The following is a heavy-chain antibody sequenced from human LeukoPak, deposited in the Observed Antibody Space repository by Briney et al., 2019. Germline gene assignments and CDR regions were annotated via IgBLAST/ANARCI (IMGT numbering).Heavy chain of an antibody. Sequence: GGSLRISCVASGFTFSSHWMNGVRQAPGKGLEWVANIKQGGREKNYVDSVKGRFTVSRDDAMNSLYLQMNSLGAEDTAIYYCARGPNYGARTDYLDYWGQGTLVTVSS. CDR3: ARGPNYGARTDYLDY. D-gene: IGHD4-17*01. V-gene: IGHV3-7*03. J-gene: IGHJ4*02. CDR1: GFTFSSHW. CDR2: IKQGGREK.